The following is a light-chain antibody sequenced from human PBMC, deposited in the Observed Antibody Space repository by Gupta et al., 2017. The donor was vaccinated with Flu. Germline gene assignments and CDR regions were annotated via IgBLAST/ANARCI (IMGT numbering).Light chain of an antibody. J-gene: IGLJ3*02. CDR3: QVWDSGSDHWV. Sequence: YVLTQPPSVSVAPGQTARTTCGGNDIGSKSVHWYQQKPCQAPVLVVYDDSDRPSGIPERFSDSNSGNTATLTISRVAAGDEADYYCQVWDSGSDHWVFGGGTKLTVL. V-gene: IGLV3-21*02. CDR2: DDS. CDR1: DIGSKS.